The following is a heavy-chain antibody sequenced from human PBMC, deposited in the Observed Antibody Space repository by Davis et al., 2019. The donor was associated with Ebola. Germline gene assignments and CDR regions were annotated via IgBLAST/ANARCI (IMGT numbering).Heavy chain of an antibody. CDR3: ARDRRQSYGAGVIDEYYGMDV. Sequence: PSETLSLTCNVSGSSVRSDISFWSWIRQPPGKGLEWVGYIYYTGNTKYNPSLKSRVTMSVATSKNQFSLKLSSVTAADTALYYCARDRRQSYGAGVIDEYYGMDVWGQGTTVTVSS. V-gene: IGHV4-61*01. CDR2: IYYTGNT. J-gene: IGHJ6*02. CDR1: GSSVRSDISF. D-gene: IGHD3-10*01.